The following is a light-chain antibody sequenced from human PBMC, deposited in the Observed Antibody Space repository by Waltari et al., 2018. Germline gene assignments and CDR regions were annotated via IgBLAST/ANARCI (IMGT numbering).Light chain of an antibody. J-gene: IGLJ1*01. CDR1: GGPSRSA. V-gene: IGLV4-69*02. CDR3: QTWGTAIPYV. Sequence: QVVVTQSPSAAASLGSSVKLTSTLRGGPSRSAIARHQQQPDKGPRFLMQVYSNGSHSKGDGIPDRFSGSRSGAERHLTISSLQSEDEADYYCQTWGTAIPYVFGTGTKVTVL. CDR2: VYSNGSH.